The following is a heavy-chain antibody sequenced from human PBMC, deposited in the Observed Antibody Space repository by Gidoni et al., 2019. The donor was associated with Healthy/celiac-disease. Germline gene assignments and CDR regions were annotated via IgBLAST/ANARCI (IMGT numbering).Heavy chain of an antibody. CDR3: ASGRGTRYYYYGMDV. CDR2: INHSGST. Sequence: QLQLHLWGAGLFQPSETLSLPCAVYGVSFSGYYWSWIRQPPGKGLEWIGEINHSGSTNYNPSLKSRVTISVDTSKNQFSLKLSSVTAADTAVYYCASGRGTRYYYYGMDVWGQGTTVTVSS. J-gene: IGHJ6*02. V-gene: IGHV4-34*01. D-gene: IGHD1-1*01. CDR1: GVSFSGYY.